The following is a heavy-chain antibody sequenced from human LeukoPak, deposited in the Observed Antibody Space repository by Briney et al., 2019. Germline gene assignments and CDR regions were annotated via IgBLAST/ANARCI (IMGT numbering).Heavy chain of an antibody. D-gene: IGHD3-22*01. V-gene: IGHV4-34*01. CDR3: ASSYYYDSRGDY. J-gene: IGHJ4*02. Sequence: PSETLSLTCAVYGGSFSGYYWSWIRQPPGKGLEWIGEINHSGSTNYNPSLTSRVTISVDTSKNQFSLKLSSVTAADTAVYYCASSYYYDSRGDYWGQGTLVTVSS. CDR2: INHSGST. CDR1: GGSFSGYY.